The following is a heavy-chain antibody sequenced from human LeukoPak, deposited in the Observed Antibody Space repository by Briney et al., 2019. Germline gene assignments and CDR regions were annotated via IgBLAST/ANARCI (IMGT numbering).Heavy chain of an antibody. D-gene: IGHD3-10*01. Sequence: PGGSLRLSCAASGFTFSSYWMSWVRQAPGKGLEWVGFIRSKAYGGTTEYAASVKGRFTISRDDSKSIAYLQMNSLKTEDTAVYYCTRARGTGYYYYYYMDVWGKGTTVTVSS. V-gene: IGHV3-49*04. J-gene: IGHJ6*03. CDR3: TRARGTGYYYYYYMDV. CDR1: GFTFSSYW. CDR2: IRSKAYGGTT.